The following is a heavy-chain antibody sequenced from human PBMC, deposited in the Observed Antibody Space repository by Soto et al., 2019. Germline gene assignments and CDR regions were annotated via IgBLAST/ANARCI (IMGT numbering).Heavy chain of an antibody. CDR2: IYYSGTT. D-gene: IGHD4-17*01. V-gene: IGHV4-59*01. Sequence: SETLSLTCTVSSGSISNYFWSWIRQPPGKGLEWIGYIYYSGTTRYNPSLQSRVTISIDTSRNQFSLKQTSVTAADTAVYYCARIYGDYDDYFDYWGQGTLVTVSS. J-gene: IGHJ4*02. CDR1: SGSISNYF. CDR3: ARIYGDYDDYFDY.